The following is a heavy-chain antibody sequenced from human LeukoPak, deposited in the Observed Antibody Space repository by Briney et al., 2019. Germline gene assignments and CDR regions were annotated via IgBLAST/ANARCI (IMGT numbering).Heavy chain of an antibody. J-gene: IGHJ4*02. CDR2: ISGSGGGT. CDR1: GFTFSSYA. CDR3: AKKAGAAAAGTGGYYFDY. Sequence: GGSLRLSCAASGFTFSSYAMSWVRQAPGKGLEGVSAISGSGGGTYYADSVKGRFTISRDNSKNTLYLQMNSLRAEDTAVYYCAKKAGAAAAGTGGYYFDYWGQGTLVIVSS. V-gene: IGHV3-23*01. D-gene: IGHD6-13*01.